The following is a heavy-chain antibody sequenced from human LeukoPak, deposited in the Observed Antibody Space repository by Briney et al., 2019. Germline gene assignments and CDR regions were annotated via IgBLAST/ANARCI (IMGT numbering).Heavy chain of an antibody. CDR2: ISGSGGST. D-gene: IGHD6-13*01. V-gene: IGHV3-23*01. CDR3: AKARGKAGTIDY. CDR1: GFIFSNYD. J-gene: IGHJ4*02. Sequence: GGPLRLSCAASGFIFSNYDMSWVRQAPGKGLEWVSAISGSGGSTYYADSVKGRLTISRDNSKNTLYLQMNSLRAEDTAVYYCAKARGKAGTIDYWGQGTLVTVSS.